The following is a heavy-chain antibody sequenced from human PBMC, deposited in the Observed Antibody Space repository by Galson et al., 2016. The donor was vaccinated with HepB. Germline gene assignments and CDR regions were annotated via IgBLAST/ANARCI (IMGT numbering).Heavy chain of an antibody. CDR3: VREIGGGSFDS. CDR1: DASIVSDS. CDR2: ISYSANI. D-gene: IGHD3-10*01. Sequence: SETLSLTCTVSDASIVSDSWSWIRQPPGMGLEWVGNISYSANINYNPSLKRRATISIDTSKNHHSLKLTSVTVADTAVYFCVREIGGGSFDSWGQGTLVTVST. J-gene: IGHJ4*02. V-gene: IGHV4-59*08.